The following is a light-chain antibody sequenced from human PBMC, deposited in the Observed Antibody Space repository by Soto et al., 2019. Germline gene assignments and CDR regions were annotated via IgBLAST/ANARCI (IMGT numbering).Light chain of an antibody. Sequence: QYALTQSASVPGSPAQSVTISFAGNRNDVDAYNYVSWYQHHPGKAPKIMIYDVNNRPSGDSNRFSGSKSGNTASLTISWLQAEDEADYYCSSWTSGATYVFGSGTKVTVL. J-gene: IGLJ1*01. CDR2: DVN. V-gene: IGLV2-14*03. CDR1: RNDVDAYNY. CDR3: SSWTSGATYV.